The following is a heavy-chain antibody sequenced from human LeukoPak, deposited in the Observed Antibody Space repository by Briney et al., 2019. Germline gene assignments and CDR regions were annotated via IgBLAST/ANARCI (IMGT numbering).Heavy chain of an antibody. Sequence: GGSLRLSCAASGFTFSSCAMSWVRQAPGKGLEWVSGISDGGGTTNYADAVKGRFTISRDNAKNSLYLQMNSLRAEDTAVYYCAREARGYDWIDYWGQGTLVTVSS. V-gene: IGHV3-23*01. D-gene: IGHD5-12*01. CDR3: AREARGYDWIDY. J-gene: IGHJ4*02. CDR1: GFTFSSCA. CDR2: ISDGGGTT.